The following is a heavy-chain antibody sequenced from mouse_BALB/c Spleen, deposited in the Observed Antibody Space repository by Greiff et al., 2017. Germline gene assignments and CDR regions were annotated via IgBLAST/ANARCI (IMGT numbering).Heavy chain of an antibody. CDR2: ISYDGSN. CDR1: GYSITSGYY. V-gene: IGHV3-6*02. J-gene: IGHJ3*01. Sequence: EVKLMESGPGLVKPSQSLSLTCSVTGYSITSGYYWNWIRQFPGNKLEWMGYISYDGSNNYNPSLKNRISITRDTSKNQFFLKLNSVTTEDTATYYCARSGYRYDGPWFAYWGQGTLVTVSA. CDR3: ARSGYRYDGPWFAY. D-gene: IGHD2-14*01.